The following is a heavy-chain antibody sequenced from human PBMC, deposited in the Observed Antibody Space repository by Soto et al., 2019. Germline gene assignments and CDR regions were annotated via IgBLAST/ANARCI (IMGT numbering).Heavy chain of an antibody. CDR1: GFNVSDYY. CDR3: TRSSGSYRYFDL. V-gene: IGHV3-72*01. D-gene: IGHD1-26*01. CDR2: TRNRANSYTT. J-gene: IGHJ2*01. Sequence: GGSMRLSCAASGFNVSDYYMDWVRQAPGRGLEWVARTRNRANSYTTEYAASVKGRFTISRDNSKDSLYLQMNSLETEDTAVYYCTRSSGSYRYFDLWGRGTLVTVSS.